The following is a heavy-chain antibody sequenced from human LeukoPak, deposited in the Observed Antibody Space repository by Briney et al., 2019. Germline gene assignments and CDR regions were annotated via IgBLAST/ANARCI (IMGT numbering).Heavy chain of an antibody. CDR2: IYHNGNT. J-gene: IGHJ5*02. V-gene: IGHV4-38-2*01. CDR1: DYSISSDYY. CDR3: ARLRSAVANNWFDP. D-gene: IGHD6-19*01. Sequence: SETLSLTCVVSDYSISSDYYWGWIRQPPGKGLEWIGSIYHNGNTYYHPSLKSRATISVDTSKNQFSLKLSSVTAADTAVYYCARLRSAVANNWFDPWGRGTLVTVSS.